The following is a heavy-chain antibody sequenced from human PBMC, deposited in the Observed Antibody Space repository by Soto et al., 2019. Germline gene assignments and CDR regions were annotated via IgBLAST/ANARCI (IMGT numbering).Heavy chain of an antibody. Sequence: PGGSLRLSCAASGFPFSSYEMNWVRLAPGKGLEWLAYIGGGGRTIHYADSVRGRFTISADNAKNSVYLQMTSLKAEDSAVYYCARGISPLDYWGQGTVVTVSS. CDR2: IGGGGRTI. D-gene: IGHD3-3*02. V-gene: IGHV3-48*03. J-gene: IGHJ4*02. CDR3: ARGISPLDY. CDR1: GFPFSSYE.